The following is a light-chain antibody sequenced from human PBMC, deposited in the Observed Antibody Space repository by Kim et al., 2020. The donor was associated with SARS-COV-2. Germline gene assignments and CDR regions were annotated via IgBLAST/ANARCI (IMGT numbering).Light chain of an antibody. CDR2: DVS. CDR1: SSDVGGHNY. CDR3: FSYRTGGTWV. V-gene: IGLV2-14*03. J-gene: IGLJ3*02. Sequence: QSALTQPASVSGSPGQSITISCTGTSSDVGGHNYVSWFQQHPAKAPRVIIYDVSQRPSGVSDRFSGSKSGDTASLTISGLQTEDEADYYCFSYRTGGTWVFGGGTQLTVL.